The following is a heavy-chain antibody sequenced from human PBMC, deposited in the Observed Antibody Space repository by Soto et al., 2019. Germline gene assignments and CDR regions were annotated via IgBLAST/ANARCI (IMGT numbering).Heavy chain of an antibody. Sequence: VQLLESGGGLVQPGGSLRLSCAASGFTFSSYAMSWVRQAPGKGLEWVSAISGSGGSTYYADSVKGRFTISRDNSKNTLYLQMNSLRAEDTAVYYCAKDPFPGYSSGWYPSGYYYWGQGTLVTVSS. CDR2: ISGSGGST. D-gene: IGHD6-19*01. J-gene: IGHJ4*02. CDR3: AKDPFPGYSSGWYPSGYYY. V-gene: IGHV3-23*01. CDR1: GFTFSSYA.